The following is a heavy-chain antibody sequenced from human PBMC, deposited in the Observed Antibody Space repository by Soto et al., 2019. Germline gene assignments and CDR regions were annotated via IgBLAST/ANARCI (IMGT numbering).Heavy chain of an antibody. J-gene: IGHJ6*02. CDR1: GGSFSGYY. D-gene: IGHD3-16*01. V-gene: IGHV4-34*01. CDR2: INHSGST. CDR3: ARGFGYYYYGMDV. Sequence: PSETLSLTCGVYGGSFSGYYCSWIRQPPGKGLEWIGEINHSGSTNYNPALKSRVTISVDTSKNQFSLKLSSVTAEDRAVYYCARGFGYYYYGMDVWGQGTTVTVSS.